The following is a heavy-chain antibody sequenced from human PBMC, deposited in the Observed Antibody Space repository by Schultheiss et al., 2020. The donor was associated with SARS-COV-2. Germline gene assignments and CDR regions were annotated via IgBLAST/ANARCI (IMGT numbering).Heavy chain of an antibody. CDR1: GFTFGDYG. Sequence: GESLKISCTASGFTFGDYGMSWVRQAPGKGLEWVGFIRSKAYGGTTEYAASVKGRFTISRDDSKSIAYLQMNSLKTEDTAVYYCTREWYYYDASGGIDYWGQGTLVTVSS. V-gene: IGHV3-49*04. CDR3: TREWYYYDASGGIDY. J-gene: IGHJ4*02. D-gene: IGHD3-22*01. CDR2: IRSKAYGGTT.